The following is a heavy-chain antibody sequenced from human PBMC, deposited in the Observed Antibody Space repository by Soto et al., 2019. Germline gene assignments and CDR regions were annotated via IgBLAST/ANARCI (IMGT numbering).Heavy chain of an antibody. CDR1: GGSISSSSYY. CDR3: LRLRYFDSTNNCFDP. V-gene: IGHV4-39*01. D-gene: IGHD3-9*01. J-gene: IGHJ5*02. CDR2: IYYGGST. Sequence: SLTCTVPGGSISSSSYYWGWIREPPGKGLEWIGSIYYGGSTYYNPSLKSRVTISVDTSKNQFSLRLSSVTASDTAVYYCLRLRYFDSTNNCFDPWGQGTLVTVSS.